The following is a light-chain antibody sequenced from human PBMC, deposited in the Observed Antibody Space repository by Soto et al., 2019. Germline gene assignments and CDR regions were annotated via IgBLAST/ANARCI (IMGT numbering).Light chain of an antibody. J-gene: IGLJ3*02. Sequence: QSVLTQTPSASGTPGQRVTISCSGSSSNIGSNTVNWYQQLPGTAPKLLIYSNNQRPSGVPDRFSGSKSGTSASLAISGLQSDDDADYYCAAWDDSLNGPVFGGGTKLTVL. CDR2: SNN. CDR1: SSNIGSNT. CDR3: AAWDDSLNGPV. V-gene: IGLV1-44*01.